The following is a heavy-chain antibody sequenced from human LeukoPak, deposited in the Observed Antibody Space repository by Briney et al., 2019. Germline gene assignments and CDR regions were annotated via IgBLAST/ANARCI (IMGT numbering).Heavy chain of an antibody. CDR2: ISSSGSTI. CDR3: ARRLEYGDYGNDF. J-gene: IGHJ4*02. CDR1: GFTFSDYY. V-gene: IGHV3-11*04. Sequence: GGSLRLSCAASGFTFSDYYMSWIRQAPGKGLEWVSYISSSGSTIYYADSVKGRFTISRDNAKSSLYLQMNSLRAEDTAVYYCARRLEYGDYGNDFWGQGTLVTVSS. D-gene: IGHD4-17*01.